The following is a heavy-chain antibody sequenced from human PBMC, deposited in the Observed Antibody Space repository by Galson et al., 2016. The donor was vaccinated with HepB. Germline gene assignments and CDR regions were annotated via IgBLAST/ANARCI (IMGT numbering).Heavy chain of an antibody. V-gene: IGHV1-18*01. Sequence: SVKVSCKASGFTFTSYGVSWVRQAPGQGLEWMGWVSPYAGNTRYAEKFQGRVTMTTDTSTTTAYMELTNLNSEDTALYYCARGASWLDPWGQGTLVTVSP. J-gene: IGHJ5*02. CDR3: ARGASWLDP. CDR2: VSPYAGNT. CDR1: GFTFTSYG.